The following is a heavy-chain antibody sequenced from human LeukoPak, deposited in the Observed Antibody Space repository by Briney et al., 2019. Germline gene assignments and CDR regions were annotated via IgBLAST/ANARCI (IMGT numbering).Heavy chain of an antibody. CDR1: GFTFSSFA. D-gene: IGHD6-19*01. V-gene: IGHV3-30*18. Sequence: GGSLRLSCAASGFTFSSFAMSWVRQAPGKGLEWVAVISYDGSNKYYADSVKGRFTISRDNSKNTLYLQMNSLRAEDTAVYYCAKGWYSSGWYVDYWGQGTLVTVSS. J-gene: IGHJ4*02. CDR2: ISYDGSNK. CDR3: AKGWYSSGWYVDY.